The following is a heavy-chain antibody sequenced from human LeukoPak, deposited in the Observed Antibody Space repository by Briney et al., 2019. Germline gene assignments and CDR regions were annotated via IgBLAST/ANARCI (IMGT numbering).Heavy chain of an antibody. V-gene: IGHV3-23*01. CDR2: ISGSGGST. CDR3: ARGGYCSSISCPFDY. Sequence: GGSLRLSCAASGFTFSSYALSWVRQAPGKGLEWVSTISGSGGSTYYADSVKGRFTISRDNSKNTLYLQVNSLGAEDTALYYCARGGYCSSISCPFDYWGPGTLVTVSS. D-gene: IGHD2-2*01. CDR1: GFTFSSYA. J-gene: IGHJ4*02.